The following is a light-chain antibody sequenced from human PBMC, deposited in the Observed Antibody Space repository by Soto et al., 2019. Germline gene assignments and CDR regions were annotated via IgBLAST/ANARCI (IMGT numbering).Light chain of an antibody. CDR2: GAS. J-gene: IGKJ2*02. Sequence: EIVMTQSPATLSVSPGERATLSCRASQSVSSNLAWYQQKPDQAPRLLIYGASTRATGIPARFSGSRSGTEFTLTISSLQSEDFAVYYCQQYNNWPPWTFGQGTKLEIK. V-gene: IGKV3-15*01. CDR3: QQYNNWPPWT. CDR1: QSVSSN.